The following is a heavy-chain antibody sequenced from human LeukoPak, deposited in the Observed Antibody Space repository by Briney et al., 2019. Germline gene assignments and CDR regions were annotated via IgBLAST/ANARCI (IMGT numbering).Heavy chain of an antibody. CDR3: ARCVLGGSGSYYKPPPYFDY. J-gene: IGHJ4*02. V-gene: IGHV3-30*02. D-gene: IGHD3-10*01. CDR1: GFTFSSYG. CDR2: IRYDGSNK. Sequence: GGSLRLSCAASGFTFSSYGMHWVRQAPGKGLEWVAFIRYDGSNKYYADSVKGRFTISRDNVKNSLYLQMNSLRAEDTAVYYCARCVLGGSGSYYKPPPYFDYWGQGTLVTVSS.